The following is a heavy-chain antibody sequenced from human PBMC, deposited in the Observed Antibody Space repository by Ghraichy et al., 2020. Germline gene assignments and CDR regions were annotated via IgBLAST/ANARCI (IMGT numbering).Heavy chain of an antibody. CDR1: GGSISSSSYY. CDR3: ATPIAICGGDCYPRPPYYYYGMDV. V-gene: IGHV4-39*01. Sequence: SETLSLTCTVSGGSISSSSYYWGWIRQPPGKGLEWIGSIYYSGSTYYNPSLKSRVTISVDTSKNQFSLKLSSVTAADTAVYYCATPIAICGGDCYPRPPYYYYGMDVWGQGTTVTVSS. D-gene: IGHD2-21*02. CDR2: IYYSGST. J-gene: IGHJ6*02.